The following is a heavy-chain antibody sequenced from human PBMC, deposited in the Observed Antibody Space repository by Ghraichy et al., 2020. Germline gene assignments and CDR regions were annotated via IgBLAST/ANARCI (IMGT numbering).Heavy chain of an antibody. CDR1: GYTFTSYD. D-gene: IGHD3-22*01. J-gene: IGHJ4*02. CDR2: MNPNSGNT. CDR3: ARGSSYYYDSSGYYHSP. Sequence: ASVKVSCKASGYTFTSYDINWVRQATGQGLEWMGWMNPNSGNTGYAQKFQGRVTMTRNTSISTAYMELSSLRSEDTAVYYCARGSSYYYDSSGYYHSPWGQGTLVTVSS. V-gene: IGHV1-8*01.